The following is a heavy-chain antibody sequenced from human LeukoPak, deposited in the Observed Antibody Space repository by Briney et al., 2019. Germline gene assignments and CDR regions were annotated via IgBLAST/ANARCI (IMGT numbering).Heavy chain of an antibody. CDR1: GGSISSYY. Sequence: SETLSLTCTVSGGSISSYYWSWIRQPPGKGLEWIGYIYYSGSTNYNPSLKIRVTISVDTSKNQFSLKLSSVTAADTAVYYCARDRGLWSGFHLNWFDPWGQGTLVTVSS. CDR3: ARDRGLWSGFHLNWFDP. CDR2: IYYSGST. V-gene: IGHV4-59*01. D-gene: IGHD3-3*01. J-gene: IGHJ5*02.